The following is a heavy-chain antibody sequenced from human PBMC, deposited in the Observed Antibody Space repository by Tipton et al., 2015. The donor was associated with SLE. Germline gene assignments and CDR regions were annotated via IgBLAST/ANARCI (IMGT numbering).Heavy chain of an antibody. J-gene: IGHJ1*01. D-gene: IGHD3-10*01. CDR2: IYYSGST. CDR3: ARVRGRGYFQH. Sequence: TLFLTCTVSGGSISSYYRSWIRQPPGKGLEWIGYIYYSGSTNYNPSLKSRVTISVDTSKNQFSLKLSSVTAADTAVYYCARVRGRGYFQHWGQGTLVTVSS. V-gene: IGHV4-59*01. CDR1: GGSISSYY.